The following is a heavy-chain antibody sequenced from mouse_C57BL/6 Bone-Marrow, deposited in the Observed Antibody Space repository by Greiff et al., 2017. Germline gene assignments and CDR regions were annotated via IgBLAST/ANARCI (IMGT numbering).Heavy chain of an antibody. Sequence: QVQLQQSGPELVKPGASVKISCKASGYAFSSSWMTWVKQRPGKGLEWIGRIYPGDGDTNYNGKFKGKATLTADKSSSTAYMQLSSLTSEDSAVYFCERYYDYERSDYWGQGTTLTVSS. D-gene: IGHD2-4*01. CDR1: GYAFSSSW. V-gene: IGHV1-82*01. CDR2: IYPGDGDT. J-gene: IGHJ2*01. CDR3: ERYYDYERSDY.